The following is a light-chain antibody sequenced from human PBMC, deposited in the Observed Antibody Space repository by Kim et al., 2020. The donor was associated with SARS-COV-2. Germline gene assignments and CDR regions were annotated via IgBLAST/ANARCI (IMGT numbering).Light chain of an antibody. J-gene: IGLJ3*02. V-gene: IGLV3-19*01. CDR3: NSRDSSGNHWV. CDR1: SLRSYY. CDR2: GKN. Sequence: SSELTQDPAVSVALGKTVRITCQGDSLRSYYASWYQQKPGQAPVLVIYGKNNRPSGIPDRFSGSSSGNTASLTITGAQAEDEADYYCNSRDSSGNHWVFGGGTQLTFL.